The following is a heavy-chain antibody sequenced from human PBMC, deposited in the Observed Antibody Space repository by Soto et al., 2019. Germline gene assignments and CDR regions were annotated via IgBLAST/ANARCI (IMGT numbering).Heavy chain of an antibody. CDR1: GFTFSSYA. CDR3: ARDRWYNWNYFDY. CDR2: ISYDGSNK. V-gene: IGHV3-30-3*01. Sequence: QVQLVESGRGVVQPGRSLRLSCAASGFTFSSYAMHWVRQAPGKGLEWVAVISYDGSNKYYADSVKGRFTISRDNSKNTLYLQMNSLRAEDTAVYYCARDRWYNWNYFDYWGQGTLVTVSS. J-gene: IGHJ4*02. D-gene: IGHD1-20*01.